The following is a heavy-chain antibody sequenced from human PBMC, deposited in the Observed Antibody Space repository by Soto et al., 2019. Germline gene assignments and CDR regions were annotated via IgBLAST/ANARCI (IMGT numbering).Heavy chain of an antibody. J-gene: IGHJ4*02. V-gene: IGHV1-18*01. CDR1: GYSFTNYG. CDR2: ISGHNGNT. CDR3: ARDYDGSGSPRSPLCY. D-gene: IGHD3-10*01. Sequence: ASVKVSCKASGYSFTNYGISWVRQAPGQGLEWMGWISGHNGNTNYAQRLQGRVTMTTDTSTSTAYMELRSLRSDDTAVYYCARDYDGSGSPRSPLCYWERGSRVAVSS.